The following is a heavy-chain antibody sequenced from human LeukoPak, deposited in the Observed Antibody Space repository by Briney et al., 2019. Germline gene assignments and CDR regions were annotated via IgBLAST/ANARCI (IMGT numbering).Heavy chain of an antibody. Sequence: GGSLRLSCAASGFTFSSYWMSWVRQAPGKGLEWVANIKQDGSEKYCVDSVKGRFTISRDNAKNSLYLQMNSLRAEDTAVYYCAREIAGYSSGWSPGFGFDYWGQGTLVTVSS. CDR1: GFTFSSYW. CDR2: IKQDGSEK. V-gene: IGHV3-7*01. CDR3: AREIAGYSSGWSPGFGFDY. D-gene: IGHD6-19*01. J-gene: IGHJ4*02.